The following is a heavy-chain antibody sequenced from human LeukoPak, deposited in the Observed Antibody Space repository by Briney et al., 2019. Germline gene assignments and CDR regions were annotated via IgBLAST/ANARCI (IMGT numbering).Heavy chain of an antibody. CDR2: ISSSGSTI. D-gene: IGHD2-2*03. CDR3: ARDGGLDIVPYNWFGP. CDR1: GFTFSDYY. Sequence: GGSLRLSCAASGFTFSDYYMSWIRQAPGKGLEWVSYISSSGSTIYYADSVKGRFTISRDNAKNSLYLQMNSLRAEDTAVYYCARDGGLDIVPYNWFGPWGQGTLVTVSS. J-gene: IGHJ5*02. V-gene: IGHV3-11*01.